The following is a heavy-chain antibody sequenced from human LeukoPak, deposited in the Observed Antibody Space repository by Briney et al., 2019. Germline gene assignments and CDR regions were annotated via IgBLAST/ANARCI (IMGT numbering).Heavy chain of an antibody. D-gene: IGHD3-22*01. Sequence: PGGSLRLSCVASEFTFSTYSMSWDRPAAGRGPEGVSSITSSGDLTLYTDSVKGRFTISRNNAKNTLYLQMNSLRAEDKAIYYCARLLCSGYIYRVFDNWGQGTLVTVSS. CDR1: EFTFSTYS. V-gene: IGHV3-23*01. CDR2: ITSSGDLT. CDR3: ARLLCSGYIYRVFDN. J-gene: IGHJ4*02.